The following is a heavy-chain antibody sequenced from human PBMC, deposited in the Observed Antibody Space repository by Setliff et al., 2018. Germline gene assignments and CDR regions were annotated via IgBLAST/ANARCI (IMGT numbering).Heavy chain of an antibody. CDR1: GYTFSDYY. CDR2: IEPKSGDA. J-gene: IGHJ4*01. D-gene: IGHD3-10*01. CDR3: LFWLAESASDY. Sequence: ASVKVSCKASGYTFSDYYIHWTRQAPGQGLEWMGWIEPKSGDASYAQKLQGRVTMTRDMSVSTAYMELTRLSSDDTAMYYCLFWLAESASDYWGLGTPVTVPQ. V-gene: IGHV1-2*02.